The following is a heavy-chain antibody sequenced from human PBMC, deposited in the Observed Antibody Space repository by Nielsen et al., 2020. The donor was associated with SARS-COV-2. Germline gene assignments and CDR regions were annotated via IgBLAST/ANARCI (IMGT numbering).Heavy chain of an antibody. D-gene: IGHD5-12*01. J-gene: IGHJ4*02. CDR3: ARDGRIGYGVYLDY. CDR2: VSGDVAHTT. Sequence: GESLKISCAASGFTFSAHAMIWVRQTAGKGLEWVSAVSGDVAHTTYYADSVKGRFTISRDNSKNTLYLQMNGLRAEDTATYYCARDGRIGYGVYLDYWGQGTPVTVS. CDR1: GFTFSAHA. V-gene: IGHV3-23*01.